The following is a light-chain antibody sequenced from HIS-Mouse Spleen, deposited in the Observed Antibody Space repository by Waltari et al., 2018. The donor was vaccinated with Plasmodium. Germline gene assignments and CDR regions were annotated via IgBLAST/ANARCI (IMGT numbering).Light chain of an antibody. CDR3: QQYNNWPRGT. J-gene: IGKJ1*01. CDR1: QSVSSN. CDR2: GAS. Sequence: EIVITQSPATLSVSPGERAPLSCRASQSVSSNLAWYQQKPGQAPRLLIYGASTRATGIPARFSGSGSGTEFTLTISSMQSEDFAVYYCQQYNNWPRGTFGQGTKVEIK. V-gene: IGKV3-15*01.